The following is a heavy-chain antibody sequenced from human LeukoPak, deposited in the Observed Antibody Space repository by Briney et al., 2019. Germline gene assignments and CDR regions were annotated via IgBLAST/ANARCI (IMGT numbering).Heavy chain of an antibody. V-gene: IGHV4-59*01. J-gene: IGHJ3*02. CDR2: IYYSGST. D-gene: IGHD6-19*01. CDR3: ARSAPGFIAVAFDI. CDR1: GGSISSYY. Sequence: SETLSLTCTVSGGSISSYYWSWIRQPPGKGLEWIGYIYYSGSTNYNPSLKSRVTISVDTSKNQFSLKLSSVTAADTAVYYCARSAPGFIAVAFDIWGQGTMVTVSS.